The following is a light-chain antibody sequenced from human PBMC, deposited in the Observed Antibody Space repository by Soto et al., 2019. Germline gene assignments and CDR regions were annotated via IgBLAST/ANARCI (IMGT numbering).Light chain of an antibody. CDR2: GAS. Sequence: EVVMAQSPVTLSVSPGEGATLSCRASQSVTSNLAWYQQKPGQSPRLLIYGASTRATGIPARFSGSGSGTEFTLTISGLQSEDFEVYYCQHYNKGPLTFGGGTEVEIK. CDR1: QSVTSN. J-gene: IGKJ4*01. V-gene: IGKV3-15*01. CDR3: QHYNKGPLT.